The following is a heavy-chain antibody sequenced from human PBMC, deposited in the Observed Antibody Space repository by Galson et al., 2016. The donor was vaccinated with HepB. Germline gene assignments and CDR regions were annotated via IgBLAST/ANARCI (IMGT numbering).Heavy chain of an antibody. CDR1: GLTFSSYE. CDR3: EIDVVGDAFDS. CDR2: IGRSGSPI. D-gene: IGHD2-15*01. J-gene: IGHJ4*02. V-gene: IGHV3-48*03. Sequence: SLRLSCAASGLTFSSYEMSWVRQGPGKGLEWVSYIGRSGSPIYYADSVQGRFTISRDNAKNSLYLQMNSLRAEDTAVYYCEIDVVGDAFDSWGQGTLVTVSA.